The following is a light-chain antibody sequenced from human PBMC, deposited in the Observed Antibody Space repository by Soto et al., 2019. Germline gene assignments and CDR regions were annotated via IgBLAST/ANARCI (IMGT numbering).Light chain of an antibody. CDR3: AAWDDSLNGVV. Sequence: QSVLTQPPSASGTPGQGGTISCSGSSSNIGSKTVNWYQQLPGTTPKLLIYNNNQRPSGVPDRFSGSKSGTSASLAVSGLQSEDEADYYCAAWDDSLNGVVFGGGTKLTVL. V-gene: IGLV1-44*01. CDR1: SSNIGSKT. CDR2: NNN. J-gene: IGLJ2*01.